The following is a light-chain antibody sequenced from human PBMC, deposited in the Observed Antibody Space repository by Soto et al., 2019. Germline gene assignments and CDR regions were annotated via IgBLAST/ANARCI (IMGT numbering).Light chain of an antibody. CDR1: SSDVGGYNY. CDR2: DVT. V-gene: IGLV2-14*01. Sequence: QSALTQPASVSGSPGQSITVSCTGTSSDVGGYNYVSWYQQHPGKAPRLMIYDVTNRPSGVSNRFSGSKSGNTASLTISGLQAEDEADYYCSSYGGGSTYVFGPGTKLTVL. CDR3: SSYGGGSTYV. J-gene: IGLJ1*01.